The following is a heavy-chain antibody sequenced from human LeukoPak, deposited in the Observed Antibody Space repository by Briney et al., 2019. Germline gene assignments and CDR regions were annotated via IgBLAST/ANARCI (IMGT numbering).Heavy chain of an antibody. CDR3: AKAHEQWLVKESDY. CDR2: ISGSGGST. V-gene: IGHV3-23*01. Sequence: PGGSLRLSCAASGFTFSSYAMSWVRQAPGKGLEWVSAISGSGGSTYYADSVKGRFTISRDNSQNTLYLQMNSLRAEDTAVYYCAKAHEQWLVKESDYWGQGTLVTVSS. D-gene: IGHD6-19*01. J-gene: IGHJ4*02. CDR1: GFTFSSYA.